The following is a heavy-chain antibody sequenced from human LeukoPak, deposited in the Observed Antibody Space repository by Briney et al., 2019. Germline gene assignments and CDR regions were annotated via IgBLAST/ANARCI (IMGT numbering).Heavy chain of an antibody. V-gene: IGHV4-61*05. CDR1: GGSISSSSYY. J-gene: IGHJ4*02. CDR2: IYTSGST. D-gene: IGHD4-17*01. CDR3: ARSYGDSHY. Sequence: SETLSLTCTVSGGSISSSSYYWGWIRQPPGKGLEWIGRIYTSGSTNYNPSLKSRVTMSVDTSKNQFSLKLSSVTAADTAVYYCARSYGDSHYWGQGTLVTVSS.